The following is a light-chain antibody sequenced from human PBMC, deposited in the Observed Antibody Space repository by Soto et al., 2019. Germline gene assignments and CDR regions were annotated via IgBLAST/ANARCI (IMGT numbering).Light chain of an antibody. V-gene: IGLV2-8*01. J-gene: IGLJ3*02. CDR2: EVS. Sequence: QSALTQPPSASGSPGQSVTISCTGTGSDIGTYKYVSGYQQHPGQAPKLMIYEVSKRPSGVPDRFSGSKSGNTASLTVSGLQSEDEADYYCTSYAGSSNWVFGGGTKLTVL. CDR1: GSDIGTYKY. CDR3: TSYAGSSNWV.